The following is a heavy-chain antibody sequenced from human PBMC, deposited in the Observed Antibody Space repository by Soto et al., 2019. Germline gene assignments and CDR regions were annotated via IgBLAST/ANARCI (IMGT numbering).Heavy chain of an antibody. CDR2: ISAYNGKR. J-gene: IGHJ3*02. CDR3: ARVRIVASIHDAFEI. Sequence: QGQLLQSGDEVKKPGASVRVSCRASGYDFTSYGISWVRQAPGQGLEWVSWISAYNGKRDTAQKFQGSVTMTLDTSTDTAHMELGDLTSAHTAVYYCARVRIVASIHDAFEIWGQGTMFAASS. CDR1: GYDFTSYG. V-gene: IGHV1-18*01. D-gene: IGHD2-21*01.